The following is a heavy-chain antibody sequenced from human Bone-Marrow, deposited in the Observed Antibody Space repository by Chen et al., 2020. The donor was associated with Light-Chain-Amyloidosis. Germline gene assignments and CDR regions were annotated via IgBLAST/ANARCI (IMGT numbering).Heavy chain of an antibody. Sequence: EVQLEQSGPEVKKPGESLKISCKGSGYTFPNYWIGWVRQMPGKGLEWTGVIYPDDSDARYSPSFEGQVTISADKSITTAYLQWRSLKASDTAMYYCARRRDGYNFDYWGQGTLVTVSS. V-gene: IGHV5-51*01. CDR1: GYTFPNYW. CDR2: IYPDDSDA. J-gene: IGHJ4*02. D-gene: IGHD5-12*01. CDR3: ARRRDGYNFDY.